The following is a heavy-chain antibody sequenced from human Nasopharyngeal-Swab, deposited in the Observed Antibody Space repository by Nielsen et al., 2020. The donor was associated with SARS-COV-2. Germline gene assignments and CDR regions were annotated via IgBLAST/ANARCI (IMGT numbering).Heavy chain of an antibody. Sequence: SETLSLTCTVSGGSISSSSYYWGWIRQPPGKGLEWIGSIYYSGSTYYNPSLKGRVTISVDTSKNKFSLKLSSVTAADTAVYYCARAGKPKPRLPILYSGSYHDKKYSFDYFDDWGQGTLVTVSS. V-gene: IGHV4-39*07. J-gene: IGHJ4*02. CDR1: GGSISSSSYY. CDR3: ARAGKPKPRLPILYSGSYHDKKYSFDYFDD. D-gene: IGHD1-26*01. CDR2: IYYSGST.